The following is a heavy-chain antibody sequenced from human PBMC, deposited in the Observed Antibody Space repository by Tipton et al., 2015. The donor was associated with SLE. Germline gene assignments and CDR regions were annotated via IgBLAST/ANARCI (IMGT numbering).Heavy chain of an antibody. CDR1: GGSVSGSTW. V-gene: IGHV4-4*02. Sequence: TLSLTCIVSGGSVSGSTWWSWVRQPPGKGLEWIGEIYHSGSTNYNPSLKSRVTISVEKSNNHFSLKLNSVTAADTAVYYCARRRESSSSLDSWGQGTLVTVSS. J-gene: IGHJ4*02. D-gene: IGHD6-6*01. CDR3: ARRRESSSSLDS. CDR2: IYHSGST.